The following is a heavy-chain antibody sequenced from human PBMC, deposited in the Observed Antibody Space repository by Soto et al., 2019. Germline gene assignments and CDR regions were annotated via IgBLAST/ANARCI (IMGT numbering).Heavy chain of an antibody. V-gene: IGHV4-4*02. Sequence: PSETLSLTCAVSGGSISSGNWWSRVRRPPGEGLEGCGEIYHSGSINYNPSRKSRVTISVDKSKNQFSLKLSSVPAADTAVYYCARGGLNYDFWSGYSDNWFDPWGQGTLVTVSS. CDR2: IYHSGSI. D-gene: IGHD3-3*01. CDR1: GGSISSGNW. CDR3: ARGGLNYDFWSGYSDNWFDP. J-gene: IGHJ5*02.